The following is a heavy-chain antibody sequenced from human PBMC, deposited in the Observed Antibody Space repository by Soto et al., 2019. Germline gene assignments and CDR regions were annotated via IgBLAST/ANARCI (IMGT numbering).Heavy chain of an antibody. Sequence: SETLSLTCAVSDGSISSGAYSWSWIRQPPGKGLEWIASILHSGSTYYDPSLKSRVSISLDRSKNQFSLKMSSVTAADTAVYYCARFMAPGTTSAAVDYWGQGTLVTVSS. J-gene: IGHJ4*02. CDR3: ARFMAPGTTSAAVDY. CDR1: DGSISSGAYS. CDR2: ILHSGST. V-gene: IGHV4-30-2*01. D-gene: IGHD1-7*01.